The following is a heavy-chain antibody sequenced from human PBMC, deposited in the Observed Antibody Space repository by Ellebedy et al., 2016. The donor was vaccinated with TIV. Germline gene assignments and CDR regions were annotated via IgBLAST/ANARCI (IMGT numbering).Heavy chain of an antibody. D-gene: IGHD4-17*01. J-gene: IGHJ3*02. Sequence: GGSLRLSCAASGFSFRSYWMSWVRQAPGKGLEWVANINQDGSQKYYVDSVKGRFTVSRDNAQNSLFLQMNSLRAEDTAVYYCATDGSYGDYRSPTHAFEMWGQGTLVTVSS. V-gene: IGHV3-7*01. CDR2: INQDGSQK. CDR1: GFSFRSYW. CDR3: ATDGSYGDYRSPTHAFEM.